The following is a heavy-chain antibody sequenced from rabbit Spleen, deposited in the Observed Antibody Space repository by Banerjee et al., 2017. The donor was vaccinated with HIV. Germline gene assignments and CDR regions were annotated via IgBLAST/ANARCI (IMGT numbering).Heavy chain of an antibody. Sequence: QLVESGGGLVQPGGSLKLSCKASGFDFSTYSMSWVRQAPGKGLEWIGYIVPIFGVTYYANWVNGRFTISSHNAQNTLYLQLNSLTAADTATYFCVRYSDNTIYSLWGQGTLVTVS. CDR1: GFDFSTYS. V-gene: IGHV1S7*01. CDR3: VRYSDNTIYSL. J-gene: IGHJ3*01. CDR2: IVPIFGVT. D-gene: IGHD2-1*01.